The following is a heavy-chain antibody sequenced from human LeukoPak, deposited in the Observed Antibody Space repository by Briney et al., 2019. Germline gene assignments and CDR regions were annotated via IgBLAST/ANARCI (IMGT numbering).Heavy chain of an antibody. V-gene: IGHV4-39*07. D-gene: IGHD2-21*01. CDR1: GGSISSSSYY. Sequence: SETLSLTCTVSGGSISSSSYYWGWIRQPPGKGLEWIGTIYNSGSTYYNPSLKSRVTISLDTSKNQFSLNPSSVTAADTAVYYCAKSWWACFEYCGGAPPDYWGQGTLVTVSS. CDR2: IYNSGST. CDR3: AKSWWACFEYCGGAPPDY. J-gene: IGHJ4*02.